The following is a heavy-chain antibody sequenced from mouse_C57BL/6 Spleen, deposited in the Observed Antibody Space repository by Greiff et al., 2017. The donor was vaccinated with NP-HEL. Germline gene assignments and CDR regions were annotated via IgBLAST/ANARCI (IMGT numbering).Heavy chain of an antibody. CDR2: IDPSDSET. D-gene: IGHD1-1*01. J-gene: IGHJ4*01. CDR1: GYTFTSYW. Sequence: QVQLQQPGAELVRPGSSVKLSCKASGYTFTSYWMHWVKQRPIQGLEWIGNIDPSDSETHYNQKFKDKATLTVDKSSSTAYMQLSSLTSEDSAVYYCARSLPTVVASYYAMDYWGQGTSVTVSS. V-gene: IGHV1-52*01. CDR3: ARSLPTVVASYYAMDY.